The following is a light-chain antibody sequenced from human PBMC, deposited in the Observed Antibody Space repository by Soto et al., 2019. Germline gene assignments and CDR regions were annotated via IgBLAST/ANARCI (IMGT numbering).Light chain of an antibody. Sequence: EIVMTQSPATLSVSPGERATLSCRASQSVSSNLAWYQQKPGQAPRFLIYGASTRATGIPARFSGSGSGTEFTLTISRLPSEDFAVYYWQQYNSWPTFGQGTKVEIK. CDR3: QQYNSWPT. V-gene: IGKV3-15*01. CDR1: QSVSSN. J-gene: IGKJ1*01. CDR2: GAS.